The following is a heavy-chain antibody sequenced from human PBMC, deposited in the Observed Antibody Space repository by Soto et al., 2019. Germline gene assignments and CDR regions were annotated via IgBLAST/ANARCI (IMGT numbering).Heavy chain of an antibody. CDR1: GGSVSSGSYY. D-gene: IGHD3-16*02. V-gene: IGHV4-61*01. Sequence: SETLSLTCTVSGGSVSSGSYYWSWIRQPPGKGLEWIGYIYYSGSTNYNPSLKSRVTISVDTSKNQFSLKLSSVTAADTAVYYCARGRLGELSPYDYWGQGTLVTVSS. CDR2: IYYSGST. J-gene: IGHJ4*02. CDR3: ARGRLGELSPYDY.